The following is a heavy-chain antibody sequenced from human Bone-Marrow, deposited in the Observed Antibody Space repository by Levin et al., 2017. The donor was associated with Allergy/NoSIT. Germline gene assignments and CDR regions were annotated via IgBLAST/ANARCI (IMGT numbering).Heavy chain of an antibody. Sequence: GESLKISCAASGFTFSSYGMHWVRQAPGKGLEWVAVISYDGSNKYYADSVKGRFTISRDNSKNTLYLQMNSLRAEDTAVYYCAKGVAKWWLGYWGQGTLVTVSS. D-gene: IGHD2-15*01. CDR3: AKGVAKWWLGY. J-gene: IGHJ4*02. CDR2: ISYDGSNK. V-gene: IGHV3-30*18. CDR1: GFTFSSYG.